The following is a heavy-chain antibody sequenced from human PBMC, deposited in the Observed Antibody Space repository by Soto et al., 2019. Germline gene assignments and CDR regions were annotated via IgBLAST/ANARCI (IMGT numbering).Heavy chain of an antibody. J-gene: IGHJ6*02. CDR1: GYTFTSNT. V-gene: IGHV1-3*01. D-gene: IGHD4-17*01. Sequence: GASVKVSCKASGYTFTSNTMHWVRQAPGQRLEWMGWINAGNGHTKYSQKFQGRVTISRDTSASTAHMELSSLKASDTAMYYCARLTNGGATTVVTRVSVSYGMDVWGQGTTVTVSS. CDR2: INAGNGHT. CDR3: ARLTNGGATTVVTRVSVSYGMDV.